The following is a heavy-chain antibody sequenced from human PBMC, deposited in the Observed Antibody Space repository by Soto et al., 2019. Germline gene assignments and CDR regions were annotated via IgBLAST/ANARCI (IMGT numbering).Heavy chain of an antibody. J-gene: IGHJ4*02. CDR1: GFTFSSYG. V-gene: IGHV3-33*01. CDR2: IWYDGSNK. CDR3: ARDAQTHRPRIAVAGTLNRKHYFDY. Sequence: GGSLRLSCAASGFTFSSYGMHWVRQAPGKGLEWVAVIWYDGSNKYYADSVKGRSTISRDNSKNTLYLQMNSLRAEDTAVYYCARDAQTHRPRIAVAGTLNRKHYFDYWGQGTLVTVSS. D-gene: IGHD6-19*01.